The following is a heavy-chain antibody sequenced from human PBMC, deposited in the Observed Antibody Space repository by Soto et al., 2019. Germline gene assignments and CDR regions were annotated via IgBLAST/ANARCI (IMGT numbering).Heavy chain of an antibody. CDR3: ARGLYYFDY. J-gene: IGHJ4*02. D-gene: IGHD6-19*01. V-gene: IGHV3-48*03. CDR1: GFTFSPYE. CDR2: IGVGGTTI. Sequence: GGSLRLSCATYGFTFSPYEMNWVRQAPGKGLEWVSYIGVGGTTIYYADSVKGRFTISRDNAKNSLYLQMNSLRAEDTAVYYCARGLYYFDYWGQGTLVTVS.